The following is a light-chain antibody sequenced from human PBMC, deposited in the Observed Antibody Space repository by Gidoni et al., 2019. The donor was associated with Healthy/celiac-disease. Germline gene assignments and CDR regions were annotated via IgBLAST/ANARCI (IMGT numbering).Light chain of an antibody. V-gene: IGLV1-44*01. Sequence: QSVLTQPPSASGTPGQRVTISCSGSSFNIGTNTVDWYQQVPGTAPKLLIFSNNERPSGVPDRFSGSKSGTSASLAISGLQSEDEADYYCAAWDDSLNGSYVFGTGTKVTVL. J-gene: IGLJ1*01. CDR1: SFNIGTNT. CDR2: SNN. CDR3: AAWDDSLNGSYV.